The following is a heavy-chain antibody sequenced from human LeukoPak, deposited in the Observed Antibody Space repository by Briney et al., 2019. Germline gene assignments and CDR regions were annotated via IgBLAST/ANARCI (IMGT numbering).Heavy chain of an antibody. Sequence: ASVKVSCKATGYTFTSYGISWVRQAPGQGLEWMGWISAYNGNTNYAQKLQGRVTMTTDTSTSTAYMELRSLRSDDTAVYYCARALRRGTVTTSTIDYWGQGTLVTVSS. CDR1: GYTFTSYG. J-gene: IGHJ4*02. CDR3: ARALRRGTVTTSTIDY. CDR2: ISAYNGNT. V-gene: IGHV1-18*01. D-gene: IGHD4-17*01.